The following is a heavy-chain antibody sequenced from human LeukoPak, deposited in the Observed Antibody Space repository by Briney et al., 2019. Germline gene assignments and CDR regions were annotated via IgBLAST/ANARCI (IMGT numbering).Heavy chain of an antibody. CDR2: VDVHGQGT. CDR3: ARSNYDSTTFYYHLYL. V-gene: IGHV3-74*01. D-gene: IGHD2/OR15-2a*01. CDR1: GFTFSSYW. J-gene: IGHJ5*02. Sequence: PGGSLRLSCAASGFTFSSYWMHWVRQAPGKGPVWVSRVDVHGQGTAYADSVNGRFTISRDNAKNTLSLQMNSLSAEDTAVYYCARSNYDSTTFYYHLYLWGQGTLVTVSS.